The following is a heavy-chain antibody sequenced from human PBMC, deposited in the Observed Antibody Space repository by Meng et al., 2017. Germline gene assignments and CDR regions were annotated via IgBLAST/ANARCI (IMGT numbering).Heavy chain of an antibody. CDR1: GGSVSSGGYS. D-gene: IGHD1-26*01. CDR3: ARVGPEGSLDY. Sequence: QLQLQESGSGLVKPSQTLSLTCAVSGGSVSSGGYSWNWIRQPPGKGLEWIGYIFHSGTTYYNPSLESRVTISIDTSKNQFSLKVTSATAADTAVYYCARVGPEGSLDYWGQGTLVTVSS. CDR2: IFHSGTT. V-gene: IGHV4-30-2*01. J-gene: IGHJ4*02.